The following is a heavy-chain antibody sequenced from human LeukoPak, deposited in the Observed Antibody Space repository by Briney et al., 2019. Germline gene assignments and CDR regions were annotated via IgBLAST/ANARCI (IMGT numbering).Heavy chain of an antibody. CDR2: ISTIGIT. D-gene: IGHD2-15*01. CDR3: ARDGCGGSCFHYYYYYMDV. Sequence: PSETLSLTCTVSSGSISSSNYYWSWIRQPAGKGLEWIGRISTIGITNYNPSLNSRVTISIDTSKNQFSLKLSSVTAADTAVYYCARDGCGGSCFHYYYYYMDVWGQGTLVTVSS. V-gene: IGHV4-61*02. J-gene: IGHJ6*03. CDR1: SGSISSSNYY.